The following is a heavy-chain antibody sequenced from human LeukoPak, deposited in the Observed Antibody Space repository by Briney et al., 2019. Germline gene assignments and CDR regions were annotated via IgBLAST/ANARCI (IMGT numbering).Heavy chain of an antibody. Sequence: SETLFLTCTVSGASINSGSYYWSWIRQPAGKGLEFIGHFYSSGSTNYNPSLKSRVSISVDTSKNQFSLEVTSVTAADTAVYYCATDFGDSSGWYRFWGQGTLVAISS. CDR2: FYSSGST. CDR3: ATDFGDSSGWYRF. CDR1: GASINSGSYY. J-gene: IGHJ4*02. D-gene: IGHD6-19*01. V-gene: IGHV4-61*09.